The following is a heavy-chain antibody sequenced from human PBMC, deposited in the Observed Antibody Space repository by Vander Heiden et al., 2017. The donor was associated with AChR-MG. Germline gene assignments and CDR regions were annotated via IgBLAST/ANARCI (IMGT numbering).Heavy chain of an antibody. D-gene: IGHD6-19*01. CDR1: GFTFSSYG. CDR2: ISYDGSNK. J-gene: IGHJ1*01. CDR3: AKAPGIAVAGGFQH. Sequence: QVQLVESGGGVVQPGRSLRLSCAASGFTFSSYGMHWVRQAPGKGLEWVAVISYDGSNKYYADSVKGRFTISRDNSKNTLYLQMNSLRAEDTAVYYCAKAPGIAVAGGFQHWGQGTLVTVSS. V-gene: IGHV3-30*18.